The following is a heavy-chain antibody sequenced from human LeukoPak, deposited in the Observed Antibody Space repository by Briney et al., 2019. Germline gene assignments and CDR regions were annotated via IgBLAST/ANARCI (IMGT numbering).Heavy chain of an antibody. V-gene: IGHV3-11*01. CDR1: GFTFSDYY. J-gene: IGHJ4*02. CDR2: ISSSGSTI. Sequence: GGSLRLSCAASGFTFSDYYMSWIRQAPGKGLEWVPYISSSGSTIYYTDSVKGRFTISRDNAKNSLYLQMNSLGAEDTAAYYCAREGEYYDFWSGYSLDYWGQGTLVTVSS. D-gene: IGHD3-3*01. CDR3: AREGEYYDFWSGYSLDY.